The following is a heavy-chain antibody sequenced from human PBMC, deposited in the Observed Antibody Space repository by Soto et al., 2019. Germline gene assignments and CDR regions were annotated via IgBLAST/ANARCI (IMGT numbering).Heavy chain of an antibody. CDR2: ITFSGNTV. V-gene: IGHV3-11*01. CDR1: GFTFSDSY. J-gene: IGHJ6*02. Sequence: PGGSLRLSCAAPGFTFSDSYMSWIRQAPGKGLEWISYITFSGNTVYYADSLKGRFTISRDNAKNSLYQQMNRLRAEDTAVYYCARVSWREKYGMDVWGQGTTVTVSS. CDR3: ARVSWREKYGMDV.